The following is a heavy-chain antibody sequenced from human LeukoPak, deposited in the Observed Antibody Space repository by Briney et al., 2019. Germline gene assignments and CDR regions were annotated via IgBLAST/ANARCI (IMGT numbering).Heavy chain of an antibody. V-gene: IGHV3-11*04. CDR1: GFTFSDYY. CDR2: ISSSGSTI. D-gene: IGHD3-22*01. CDR3: ARDLEPYYYDSSGYYGGY. J-gene: IGHJ4*02. Sequence: GGSLRLSCAASGFTFSDYYMSWIRQAPGKGLEWVSYISSSGSTIYYADSVKGRFTTSRDNAKNSLYLQMNSLRAEDTAVYYCARDLEPYYYDSSGYYGGYWGQGTLVAVSS.